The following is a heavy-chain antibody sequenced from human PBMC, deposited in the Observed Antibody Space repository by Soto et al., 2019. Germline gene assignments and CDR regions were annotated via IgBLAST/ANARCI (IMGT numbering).Heavy chain of an antibody. Sequence: ASVKVSCKAPGDTFNTYYMHWVRQAPGQGLEWMGIINPRSGGTKYAQRFQGRLTMTRDTSTSTVYMELSSLRSEDTAVYYCAREPGKDYAFDIWGQGTMVTVSS. J-gene: IGHJ3*02. D-gene: IGHD1-26*01. V-gene: IGHV1-46*02. CDR3: AREPGKDYAFDI. CDR1: GDTFNTYY. CDR2: INPRSGGT.